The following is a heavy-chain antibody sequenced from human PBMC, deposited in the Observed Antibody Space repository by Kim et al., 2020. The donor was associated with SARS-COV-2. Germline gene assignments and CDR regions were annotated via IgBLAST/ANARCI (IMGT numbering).Heavy chain of an antibody. D-gene: IGHD6-19*01. V-gene: IGHV4-4*02. CDR1: GGSISSGNW. CDR2: IYHIGNT. CDR3: ACRGSGWTSDVFDI. J-gene: IGHJ3*02. Sequence: SDTLSLTCAVSGGSISSGNWWTWVRQPPGKGLEWIGEIYHIGNTNYNPSLKSRVTISVDKSKNQFSLRVSSVTAADTAVYYCACRGSGWTSDVFDIWGQGTMVTVSS.